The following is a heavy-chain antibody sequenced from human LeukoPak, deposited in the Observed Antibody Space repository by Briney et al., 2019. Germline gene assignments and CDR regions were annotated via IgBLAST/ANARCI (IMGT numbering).Heavy chain of an antibody. CDR3: AKGQHGDRTARLDY. Sequence: GGSLRLSCAASGFTFSSYGMHWVRQAPGKGLEWVAVISYDGSNKYYADSVKGRFTISRDNSKNTLYLQMNSLRAEDTAVYYCAKGQHGDRTARLDYWGQGTLVTVSS. CDR1: GFTFSSYG. V-gene: IGHV3-30*18. J-gene: IGHJ4*02. CDR2: ISYDGSNK. D-gene: IGHD4-17*01.